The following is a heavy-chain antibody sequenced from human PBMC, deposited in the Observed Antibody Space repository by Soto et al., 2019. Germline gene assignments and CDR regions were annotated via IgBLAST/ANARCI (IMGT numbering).Heavy chain of an antibody. CDR3: AKDQNIQLWPRYYYYGMDV. CDR2: ISGSGGST. V-gene: IGHV3-23*01. D-gene: IGHD5-18*01. J-gene: IGHJ6*02. CDR1: GFTFSSYA. Sequence: GGSLSLSCAASGFTFSSYAMSLVRQAPGKGLEWVSAISGSGGSTYYADSVKGRFTISRDNSKNTLYLQMNSLRAEDTAVYYCAKDQNIQLWPRYYYYGMDVWGQGTTVTVSS.